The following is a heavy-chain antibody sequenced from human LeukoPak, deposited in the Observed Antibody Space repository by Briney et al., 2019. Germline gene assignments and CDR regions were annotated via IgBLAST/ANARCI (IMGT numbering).Heavy chain of an antibody. CDR1: GYTFTSYG. CDR3: ARGGFYCSSTSCYGIEY. Sequence: SVKVSCKAAGYTFTSYGMRGVGQAAGQGVEWMGWISAYNGKTNYAQKLQGSVTMADDTSTSTVYMELRRRGSADTAVYDYARGGFYCSSTSCYGIEYWGQGTLVTVSS. V-gene: IGHV1-18*04. D-gene: IGHD2-2*01. J-gene: IGHJ4*02. CDR2: ISAYNGKT.